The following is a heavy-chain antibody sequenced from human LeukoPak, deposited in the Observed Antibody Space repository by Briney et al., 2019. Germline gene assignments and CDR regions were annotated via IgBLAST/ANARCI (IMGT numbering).Heavy chain of an antibody. CDR2: INGSGDAT. D-gene: IGHD2-21*01. Sequence: PGGSLRLSCAASGFTFSHYTMTWVRQAPGKGLEWLSSINGSGDATIYADSVMGRLTISRDNSKNTVSLQMNSLRAEDTAIYYCAKSDCGSDGCKLLNYWGQGTLVIASS. CDR3: AKSDCGSDGCKLLNY. V-gene: IGHV3-23*01. J-gene: IGHJ4*02. CDR1: GFTFSHYT.